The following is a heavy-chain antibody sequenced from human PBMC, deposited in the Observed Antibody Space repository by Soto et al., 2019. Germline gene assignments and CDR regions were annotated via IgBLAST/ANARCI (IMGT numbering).Heavy chain of an antibody. CDR2: IYHSGST. D-gene: IGHD4-17*01. Sequence: LSLTCAVSGYSIISVYYWGWIRQPPGKGLEWIGSIYHSGSTYYNPSLKSRVTISVDTSKNQFSLKLSSVTAADTAVYYCARGHYGGNSYFDYWGQGTLVTVSS. V-gene: IGHV4-38-2*01. CDR3: ARGHYGGNSYFDY. CDR1: GYSIISVYY. J-gene: IGHJ4*02.